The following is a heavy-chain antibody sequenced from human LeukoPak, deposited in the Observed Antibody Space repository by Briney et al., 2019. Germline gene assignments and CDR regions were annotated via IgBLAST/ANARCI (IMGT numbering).Heavy chain of an antibody. J-gene: IGHJ6*02. Sequence: ASVKVSCKASGGTFSSYAISWVRQAPGQGLEWMGRIIPILGIANYEQKFQGRVTITADKSTSTAYMELSSLRSEDTAVYYCAREGPQTGTSYYYYGMDVWGQGTTVTVSS. V-gene: IGHV1-69*04. D-gene: IGHD1/OR15-1a*01. CDR3: AREGPQTGTSYYYYGMDV. CDR1: GGTFSSYA. CDR2: IIPILGIA.